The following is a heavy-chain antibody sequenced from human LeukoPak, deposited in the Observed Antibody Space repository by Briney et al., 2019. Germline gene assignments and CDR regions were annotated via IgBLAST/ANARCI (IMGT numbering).Heavy chain of an antibody. CDR1: GFTFSSYE. CDR2: ISSSGSTI. J-gene: IGHJ4*02. Sequence: GSLRLSCAASGFTFSSYEMNWVRQAPGKGLEWVSYISSSGSTIYYADSVKGRFTISRDNAKNSLYLQMNSLRAEDTAVYYCARDLLGWELHYFDYWGQGTLVTVSS. D-gene: IGHD1-26*01. CDR3: ARDLLGWELHYFDY. V-gene: IGHV3-48*03.